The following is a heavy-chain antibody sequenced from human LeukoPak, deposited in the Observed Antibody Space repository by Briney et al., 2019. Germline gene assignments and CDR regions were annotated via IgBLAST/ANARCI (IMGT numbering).Heavy chain of an antibody. J-gene: IGHJ4*02. CDR3: ARDQLYYYDSSGTFDY. Sequence: PETLSLTCAVYGGSFSGYYWSWIRQPPGKGLEWIGEINHSGSTNYDPSLKSRVTISVDTSKNQFSLKLSSVTAADTAVYYCARDQLYYYDSSGTFDYWGQGTLVTVSS. D-gene: IGHD3-22*01. CDR2: INHSGST. CDR1: GGSFSGYY. V-gene: IGHV4-34*01.